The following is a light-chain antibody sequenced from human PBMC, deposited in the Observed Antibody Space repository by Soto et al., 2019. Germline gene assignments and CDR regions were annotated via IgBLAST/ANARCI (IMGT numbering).Light chain of an antibody. J-gene: IGKJ2*01. CDR1: QRVSSD. Sequence: EIVMTQSPATLSVSPGERATLSCRASQRVSSDLAWYQQKPVPAHRLLIYAASTRATGIPARFSGSGSGTEFTLTSISLQSEDFAVYYCQQYNNWPPYTFGQGTKLEIK. CDR3: QQYNNWPPYT. CDR2: AAS. V-gene: IGKV3-15*01.